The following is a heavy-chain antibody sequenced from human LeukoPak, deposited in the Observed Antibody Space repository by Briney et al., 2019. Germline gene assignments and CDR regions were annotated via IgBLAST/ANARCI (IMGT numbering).Heavy chain of an antibody. CDR2: ISHDGSNK. V-gene: IGHV3-30*18. CDR1: GFNLSSYG. J-gene: IGHJ3*02. D-gene: IGHD6-13*01. Sequence: GRSLRLSCAASGFNLSSYGMHWVRQAPGKGLEWVAGISHDGSNKYYADSVKGRFTISRDNSKNTLYLQMNSLRAEDTAVYYCAKGGASSSWYDAFDIWGQGTMVTVSS. CDR3: AKGGASSSWYDAFDI.